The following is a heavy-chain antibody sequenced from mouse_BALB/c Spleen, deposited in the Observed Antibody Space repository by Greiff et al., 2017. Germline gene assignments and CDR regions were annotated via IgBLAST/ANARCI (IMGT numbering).Heavy chain of an antibody. V-gene: IGHV1-19*01. J-gene: IGHJ2*01. D-gene: IGHD3-1*01. CDR1: GYSFTGYT. CDR3: ARGSSYYFDY. CDR2: INPYNGGT. Sequence: EVQLQQSGTVLARPGASVKMSCKASGYSFTGYTMNWVKQSHGKNLEWIGLINPYNGGTSYNQKFKGKATLTVDKSSSTAYMELLSLTSEDSAVYYCARGSSYYFDYWGQGTTLTVSS.